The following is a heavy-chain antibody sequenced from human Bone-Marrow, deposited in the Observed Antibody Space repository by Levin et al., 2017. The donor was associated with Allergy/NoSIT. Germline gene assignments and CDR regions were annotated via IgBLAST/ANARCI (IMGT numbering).Heavy chain of an antibody. Sequence: GGSLRLSCKASGYTFTSYGISWVRQAPGQGLEWMGLISAYNANTKYAQELQGRVTMTTDTSTSTAYMELRSLRSDDTAVYYCARWGYCSGGSCNYDYWGQGTLVTVSS. J-gene: IGHJ4*02. CDR3: ARWGYCSGGSCNYDY. CDR1: GYTFTSYG. CDR2: ISAYNANT. V-gene: IGHV1-18*01. D-gene: IGHD2-15*01.